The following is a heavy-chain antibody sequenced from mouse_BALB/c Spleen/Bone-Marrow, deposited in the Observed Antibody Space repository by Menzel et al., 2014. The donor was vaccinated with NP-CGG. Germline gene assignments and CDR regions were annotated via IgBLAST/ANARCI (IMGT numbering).Heavy chain of an antibody. Sequence: EVMLVESGGGLAKSGGSLKLSRAASGFSFNSYGMSWVRPTPEKRLEWVATISGGGSYTFYPDSVKGRFTISRDNAKNNLYLQLSSLRSEDTALYYCARHAYYDQTEVSFVYWGQGTLLTVSA. J-gene: IGHJ3*01. CDR3: ARHAYYDQTEVSFVY. CDR2: ISGGGSYT. D-gene: IGHD2-4*01. V-gene: IGHV5-9-2*01. CDR1: GFSFNSYG.